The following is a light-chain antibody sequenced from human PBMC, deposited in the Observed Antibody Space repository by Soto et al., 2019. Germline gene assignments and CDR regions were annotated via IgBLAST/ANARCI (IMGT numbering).Light chain of an antibody. CDR1: QAIRSD. CDR2: AAS. CDR3: LQDYNCSRA. Sequence: AVQMTQSPSSLSASVGDRVTITCRASQAIRSDLGWYQMKPGKVPKLLIYAASNLQSGVPSRFIGRGYGTDFTFTISCLQLDEFASCFCLQDYNCSRAFGLETKVDI. V-gene: IGKV1-6*01. J-gene: IGKJ1*01.